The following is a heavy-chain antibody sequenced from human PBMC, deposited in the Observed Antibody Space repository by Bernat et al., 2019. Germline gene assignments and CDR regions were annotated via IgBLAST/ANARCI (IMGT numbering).Heavy chain of an antibody. CDR2: INHSGIA. CDR1: GESFSGFY. CDR3: ARRIQKVPLDY. J-gene: IGHJ4*02. D-gene: IGHD2/OR15-2a*01. V-gene: IGHV4-34*01. Sequence: QVQLKQWGAGLFKPSGTLSLTCAVYGESFSGFYWSWIRQPPGSGLEWIGEINHSGIANYNPSLKSRVTISVDTSKNQFSLKLSSVTAADTAVYYCARRIQKVPLDYWGQGTLVTVSS.